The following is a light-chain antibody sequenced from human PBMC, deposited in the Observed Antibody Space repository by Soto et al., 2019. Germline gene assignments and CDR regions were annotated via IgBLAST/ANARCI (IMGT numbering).Light chain of an antibody. CDR1: QSVSSY. J-gene: IGKJ5*01. V-gene: IGKV3-11*01. CDR3: QHRSEWPVS. CDR2: DAS. Sequence: IVLTQSPATLSLSPGEIATLSFRASQSVSSYLAWYQQKPGQAPRLLISDASNRATGIPARFSGSGSGTDFTLTISSLEPEDFAVYYCQHRSEWPVSFGQGTRLEI.